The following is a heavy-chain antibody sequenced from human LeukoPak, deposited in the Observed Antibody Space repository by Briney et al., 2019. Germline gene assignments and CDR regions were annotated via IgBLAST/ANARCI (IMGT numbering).Heavy chain of an antibody. CDR3: TSPWFDP. CDR1: GGSFSTYY. V-gene: IGHV4-34*01. CDR2: INHSGST. J-gene: IGHJ5*02. Sequence: SETLSLTCAVYGGSFSTYYWSWIRQPPGKGLEWIGEINHSGSTNYNPSLKSRVTISIDMSNNQFSLKLNSVPAADTAVYYCTSPWFDPWGQGTLVTVSS.